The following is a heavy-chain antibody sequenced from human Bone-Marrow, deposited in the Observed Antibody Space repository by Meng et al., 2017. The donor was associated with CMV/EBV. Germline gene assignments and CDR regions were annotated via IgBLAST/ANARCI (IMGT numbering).Heavy chain of an antibody. Sequence: ASVKVSCKASGYTFTSYGISWVRQAPGQGLEWMGWISAYNGSTNYAQKLQGRVTMTRDTSTSTVYMELSSLRSEDTAVYYCARGDTVTIDYWGQGTLVTVSS. CDR1: GYTFTSYG. CDR3: ARGDTVTIDY. V-gene: IGHV1-18*01. D-gene: IGHD4-17*01. J-gene: IGHJ4*02. CDR2: ISAYNGST.